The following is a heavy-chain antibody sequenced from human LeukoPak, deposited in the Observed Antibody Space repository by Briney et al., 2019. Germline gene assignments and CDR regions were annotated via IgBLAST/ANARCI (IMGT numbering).Heavy chain of an antibody. D-gene: IGHD2-2*01. CDR1: GFTFSSYW. CDR3: AREGAQIKTNIVVVPAATYDY. J-gene: IGHJ4*02. V-gene: IGHV3-7*01. Sequence: SGGSLRLSCAASGFTFSSYWMSWVRQAPGKGLEWVANIKQDGSEKYYVDSVKGRFTISRDNAKNSLYLQMNSLRAEDTAVYYCAREGAQIKTNIVVVPAATYDYWGQGTLVTVSS. CDR2: IKQDGSEK.